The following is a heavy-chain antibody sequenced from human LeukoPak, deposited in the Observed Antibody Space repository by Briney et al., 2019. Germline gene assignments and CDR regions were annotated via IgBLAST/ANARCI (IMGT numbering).Heavy chain of an antibody. CDR1: GYTFTGYY. CDR3: ARDTYYYDSSGYMVAY. CDR2: INPNSGGT. J-gene: IGHJ4*02. Sequence: ASVKVSCKASGYTFTGYYMHWVRQAPGQGLEWMGWINPNSGGTNYAQKFQGRVTVTRDTSISTAYMELSRLRSDDTAVYYCARDTYYYDSSGYMVAYWGQGTLVTVSS. V-gene: IGHV1-2*02. D-gene: IGHD3-22*01.